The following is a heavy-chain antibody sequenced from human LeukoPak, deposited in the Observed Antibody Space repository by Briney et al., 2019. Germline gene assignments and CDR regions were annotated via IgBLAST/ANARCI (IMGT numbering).Heavy chain of an antibody. V-gene: IGHV3-43*02. CDR1: GFTFDDYA. D-gene: IGHD6-6*01. Sequence: GGSLRLSCAASGFTFDDYAMHWVRQAPGKGLEWVSLISGDGGSTYYADSVKGRFTISRDNSKNSLYLQMNSLRTEDTALYYRAKDAEYSSSSRTLDYWGQGTLVTVSS. CDR3: AKDAEYSSSSRTLDY. J-gene: IGHJ4*02. CDR2: ISGDGGST.